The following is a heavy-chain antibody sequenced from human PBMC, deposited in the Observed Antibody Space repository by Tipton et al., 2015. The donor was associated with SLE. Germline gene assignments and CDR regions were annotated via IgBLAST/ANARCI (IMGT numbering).Heavy chain of an antibody. V-gene: IGHV3-30*04. Sequence: SLRLSCAASGFTFSSYAMHWVRQAPGKGLEWVAVISYDGSSKYYADSVKGRFTISRDNSKNTLYLQMNSLRAEDTAVYYCAGELLIYSDYWGQGTLVTVSS. J-gene: IGHJ4*02. CDR1: GFTFSSYA. CDR3: AGELLIYSDY. CDR2: ISYDGSSK. D-gene: IGHD1-26*01.